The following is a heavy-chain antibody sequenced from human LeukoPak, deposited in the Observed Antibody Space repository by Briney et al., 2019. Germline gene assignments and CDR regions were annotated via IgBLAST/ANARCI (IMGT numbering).Heavy chain of an antibody. Sequence: PGGSLRLSCSASGFTFSSFDMLWLRPPTGQGLEWVSTIGTASDTYYPGSVEGRFTLSRDNAKNSLYLQMNSLTAGDTAVYYCARGPPRGKYYYIDVWGKGTTVTVSS. J-gene: IGHJ6*03. CDR1: GFTFSSFD. CDR3: ARGPPRGKYYYIDV. V-gene: IGHV3-13*01. D-gene: IGHD1-1*01. CDR2: IGTASDT.